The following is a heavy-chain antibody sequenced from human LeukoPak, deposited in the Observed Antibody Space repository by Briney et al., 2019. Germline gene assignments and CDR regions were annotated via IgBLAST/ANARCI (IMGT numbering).Heavy chain of an antibody. V-gene: IGHV1-69*01. CDR3: ARDGDYYYDSSGYWDYYFDY. D-gene: IGHD3-22*01. CDR2: IIPIFGTA. CDR1: GGTFSSYA. J-gene: IGHJ4*02. Sequence: ASVKVSCKASGGTFSSYAISWVRQAPGQGLEWMGGIIPIFGTANYAQKFQGRVTITADESTSTAYMELSSLRSEDTAVYYCARDGDYYYDSSGYWDYYFDYWDQGTLVTVSS.